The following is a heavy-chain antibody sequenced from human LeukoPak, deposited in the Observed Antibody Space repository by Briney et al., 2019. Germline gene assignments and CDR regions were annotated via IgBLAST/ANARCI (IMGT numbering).Heavy chain of an antibody. CDR1: GFTFSSYG. CDR2: FSGSGGST. CDR3: AKAPVTSCRGALCYPFDY. D-gene: IGHD2-15*01. Sequence: GGSLRLSCAASGFTFSSYGMSWVRQAPGKGLEWVSAFSGSGGSTYYADSVKGRFTISRDNSKNTLYLQMNSLRAEDTAVYYCAKAPVTSCRGALCYPFDYWGQGTLVTVSS. V-gene: IGHV3-23*01. J-gene: IGHJ4*02.